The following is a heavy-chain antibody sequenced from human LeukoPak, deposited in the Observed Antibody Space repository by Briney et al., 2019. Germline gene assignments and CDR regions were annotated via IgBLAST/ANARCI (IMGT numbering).Heavy chain of an antibody. CDR3: AREITGTTARLLFGGPYFDY. D-gene: IGHD1-20*01. CDR1: GGSIGDYY. Sequence: PSETLSLTCTVSGGSIGDYYWSWIRQPPGKGLEWIGSIYYSGSTYYNPSLKSRVTVSVDTSKNQFSLKLSSVTAADTAVYYCAREITGTTARLLFGGPYFDYWGQGTLVTVPS. CDR2: IYYSGST. J-gene: IGHJ4*02. V-gene: IGHV4-59*05.